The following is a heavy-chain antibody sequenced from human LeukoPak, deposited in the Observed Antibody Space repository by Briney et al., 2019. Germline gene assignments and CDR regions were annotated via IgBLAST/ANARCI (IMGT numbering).Heavy chain of an antibody. Sequence: GGSLRLSCAASGFTFSSYVMSWVRQAPGKGLEWVSVISGSGDSTYYADSVKGRFTISRDNSKNTLYLQVDSLRAEDTALYHCAKDVMGVTRMYYFDYWGQGTLVTVSS. V-gene: IGHV3-23*01. J-gene: IGHJ4*02. D-gene: IGHD3-22*01. CDR2: ISGSGDST. CDR1: GFTFSSYV. CDR3: AKDVMGVTRMYYFDY.